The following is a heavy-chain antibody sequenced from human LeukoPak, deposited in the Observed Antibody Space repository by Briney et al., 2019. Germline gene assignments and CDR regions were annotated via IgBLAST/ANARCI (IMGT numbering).Heavy chain of an antibody. CDR1: GFTFDDYT. Sequence: GSLRLSCAASGFTFDDYTMHWVRQAPGKGLEWVSLISWDGGGTYYADSVKGRFTISRDNSKNSLYLQMNSLRTEDTALYYCAKDKEVAYIAVVGSGIFDYWGQGTLVTVSS. V-gene: IGHV3-43*01. CDR3: AKDKEVAYIAVVGSGIFDY. D-gene: IGHD6-19*01. CDR2: ISWDGGGT. J-gene: IGHJ4*02.